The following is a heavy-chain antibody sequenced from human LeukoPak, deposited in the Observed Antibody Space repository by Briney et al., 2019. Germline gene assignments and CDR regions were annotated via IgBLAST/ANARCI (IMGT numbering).Heavy chain of an antibody. CDR1: GFTFSNYG. CDR2: TRYDGSNK. J-gene: IGHJ4*02. V-gene: IGHV3-30*02. Sequence: PGGSLRLSCVASGFTFSNYGMHWVRQAPGKGLEWVAFTRYDGSNKYYADSVKGRFTISRDNSKNTLYLQMNSLRAEDTAVYYCARDRMVRGVIITGPFDYWGQGTLVTVSS. CDR3: ARDRMVRGVIITGPFDY. D-gene: IGHD3-10*01.